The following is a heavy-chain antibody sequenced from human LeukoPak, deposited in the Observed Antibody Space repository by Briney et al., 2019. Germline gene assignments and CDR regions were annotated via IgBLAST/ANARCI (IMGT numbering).Heavy chain of an antibody. CDR1: GFSLSTSGVG. V-gene: IGHV2-5*01. CDR2: IYWNDDK. Sequence: ESGPTLLKPTQTLTLTCTFSGFSLSTSGVGVGWIRQPPGKALEWLALIYWNDDKRYSPSLKSRLTITKDTSKNQVVLTMTNMDPVDTATYYCAHHGRTRLDAHFDYWGQGTLVTVSS. D-gene: IGHD2-2*01. J-gene: IGHJ4*02. CDR3: AHHGRTRLDAHFDY.